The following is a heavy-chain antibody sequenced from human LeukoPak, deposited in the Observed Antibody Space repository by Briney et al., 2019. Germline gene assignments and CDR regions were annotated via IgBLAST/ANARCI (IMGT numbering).Heavy chain of an antibody. CDR3: AKYPPGYCSSTSCSIDY. CDR2: ISGSGGST. V-gene: IGHV3-23*01. CDR1: GFTFSSYA. D-gene: IGHD2-2*01. J-gene: IGHJ4*02. Sequence: PGGSLRLSCAASGFTFSSYAMSWVRQAPGKGLEWVSAISGSGGSTYYADSVKGRFTISRDDSKNTLYLQMNSLRAEDTAVYYCAKYPPGYCSSTSCSIDYWGQGTLVTVSS.